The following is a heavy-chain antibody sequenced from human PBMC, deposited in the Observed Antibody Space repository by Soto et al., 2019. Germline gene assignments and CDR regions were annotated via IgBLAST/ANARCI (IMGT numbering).Heavy chain of an antibody. CDR2: MNPDRGNT. V-gene: IGHV1-8*01. CDR1: GYTFTSYD. CDR3: ARSVGGSNVNFDY. J-gene: IGHJ4*02. Sequence: ASVKVSCKASGYTFTSYDINWVRQATGQGPEWMGWMNPDRGNTGYVQKFQGRVTMTRNTAISTAYMELSSLRSEDTAVYYCARSVGGSNVNFDYWGQGTPVTVSS. D-gene: IGHD3-10*01.